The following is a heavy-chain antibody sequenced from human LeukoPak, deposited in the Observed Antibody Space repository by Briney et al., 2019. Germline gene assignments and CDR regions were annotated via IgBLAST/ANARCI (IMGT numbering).Heavy chain of an antibody. J-gene: IGHJ4*02. V-gene: IGHV3-21*01. CDR3: ARDRSTSFDY. Sequence: GGSLRLSCAASGFTFSTYSMTWVRQAPGKGLEWVSIISSGSSAIFSADALKGRFTISRDDAKNSLYLQMNSLRAEDTAVYYCARDRSTSFDYWGQGTLVTVSS. CDR1: GFTFSTYS. CDR2: ISSGSSAI. D-gene: IGHD2/OR15-2a*01.